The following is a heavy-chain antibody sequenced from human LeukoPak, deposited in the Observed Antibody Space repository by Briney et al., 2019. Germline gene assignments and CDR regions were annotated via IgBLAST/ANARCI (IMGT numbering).Heavy chain of an antibody. CDR3: AKDRNSNYGGDFDY. CDR1: GFTFSSYG. V-gene: IGHV3-30*02. D-gene: IGHD4-11*01. Sequence: PGGSLRLSCAASGFTFSSYGMHWVRQAPGKGLEWVAFIRYDGSNKYYADSVKGRFTISRDNSKNTLYLQMNSLRTEDTAVYYCAKDRNSNYGGDFDYWGQGTLVTVSS. J-gene: IGHJ4*02. CDR2: IRYDGSNK.